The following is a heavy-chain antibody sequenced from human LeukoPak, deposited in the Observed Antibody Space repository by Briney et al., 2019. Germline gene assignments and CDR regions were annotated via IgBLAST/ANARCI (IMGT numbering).Heavy chain of an antibody. CDR2: IYYSGST. J-gene: IGHJ6*03. CDR1: GGSISSNSYY. Sequence: PSETLSLTCTVSGGSISSNSYYWGWIRQPPGKGLEWIGTIYYSGSTSYNPSLKSRVTISVDTSKNQFSLKLNSVTAADTAVYYCARLSPWEGDYMDVWGKGTTVTISS. CDR3: ARLSPWEGDYMDV. V-gene: IGHV4-39*01. D-gene: IGHD1-26*01.